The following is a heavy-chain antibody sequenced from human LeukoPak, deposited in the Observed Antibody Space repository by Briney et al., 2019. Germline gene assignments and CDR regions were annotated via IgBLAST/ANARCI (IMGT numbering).Heavy chain of an antibody. V-gene: IGHV1-24*01. CDR2: FDPEDGET. CDR1: GYTLTELS. J-gene: IGHJ6*02. Sequence: ASVKVSCKVSGYTLTELSMHWVRQAPGKGLEWMGGFDPEDGETIYAQKFQGRVTMTEDTSTDTAYMELSSLRSEDTAVYYCARDSHRATYYDFWSGYFSDRYYYYGMDVWGQGTTVTVSS. D-gene: IGHD3-3*01. CDR3: ARDSHRATYYDFWSGYFSDRYYYYGMDV.